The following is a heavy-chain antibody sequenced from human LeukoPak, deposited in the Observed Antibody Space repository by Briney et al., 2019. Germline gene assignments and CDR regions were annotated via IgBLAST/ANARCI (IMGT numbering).Heavy chain of an antibody. CDR2: IYTRGST. CDR3: ARGRYCSADICSGGYAFDI. Sequence: PSETLSLTCTVSGGSINNYYWSWIRQPAGKGLEWVGRIYTRGSTNYNPSLKSRVTMSVDTSKNQLSLKLSSVTAADTAVYYCARGRYCSADICSGGYAFDIWVQGTMVAVSS. V-gene: IGHV4-4*07. D-gene: IGHD2-15*01. CDR1: GGSINNYY. J-gene: IGHJ3*02.